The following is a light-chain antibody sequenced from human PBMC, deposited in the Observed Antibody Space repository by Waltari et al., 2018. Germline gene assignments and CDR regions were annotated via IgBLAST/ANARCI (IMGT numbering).Light chain of an antibody. Sequence: QSALTQPASVFGSPGQSITISCTGTSSDFGSYTLVSWYQQSPGKAPKLMILSDRFSGSKSDNTASLTISGLQAEDEADYYCCSYAPGNTYVFGTGTKVTVL. V-gene: IGLV2-23*01. CDR1: SSDFGSYTL. CDR3: CSYAPGNTYV. J-gene: IGLJ1*01.